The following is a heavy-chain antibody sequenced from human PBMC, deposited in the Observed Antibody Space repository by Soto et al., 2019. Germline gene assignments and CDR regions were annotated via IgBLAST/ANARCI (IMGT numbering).Heavy chain of an antibody. V-gene: IGHV4-59*08. D-gene: IGHD6-13*01. Sequence: SETLSLTCTVSGGSISNYYWNWIRQSPGKGLEWIVYYYNTGTNYNPSLKSRVTISVDTAKNQFSLRLRPLTAADTAMYYCARRSSSRGSTGGWPWTAGFAPGGQGTLATASS. CDR2: YYNTGT. CDR3: ARRSSSRGSTGGWPWTAGFAP. J-gene: IGHJ5*02. CDR1: GGSISNYY.